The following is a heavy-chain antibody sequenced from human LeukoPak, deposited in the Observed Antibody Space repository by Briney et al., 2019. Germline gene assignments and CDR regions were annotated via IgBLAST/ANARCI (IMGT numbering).Heavy chain of an antibody. Sequence: SETLSLTCSVSDDSITMYYWTWIRQPPGKGLEWIGYVDHTGSTNFNPSLNGRVSISRDTSKNLFSLRLRSVTAADTAVHFCARGRVSSSTWYSTYYYYFYMDVWGKGTTVTISS. V-gene: IGHV4-59*01. CDR3: ARGRVSSSTWYSTYYYYFYMDV. J-gene: IGHJ6*03. CDR1: DDSITMYY. D-gene: IGHD4-11*01. CDR2: VDHTGST.